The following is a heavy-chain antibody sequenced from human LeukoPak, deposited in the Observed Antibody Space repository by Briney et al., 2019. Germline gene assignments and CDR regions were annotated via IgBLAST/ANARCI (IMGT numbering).Heavy chain of an antibody. CDR1: GYTFSGYY. J-gene: IGHJ4*02. CDR2: INPNSGGT. Sequence: ASVKVSCKASGYTFSGYYIHWVRQVPGQGLEWMGWINPNSGGTSYAQMFQGRVTMTRDTSINTAYMELSRLGSDDTAVYYCARDPPRVRDVSGSTHYWGQGTLVTVSS. D-gene: IGHD5-12*01. CDR3: ARDPPRVRDVSGSTHY. V-gene: IGHV1-2*02.